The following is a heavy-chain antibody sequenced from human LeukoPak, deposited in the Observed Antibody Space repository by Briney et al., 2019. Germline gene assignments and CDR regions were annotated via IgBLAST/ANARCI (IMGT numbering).Heavy chain of an antibody. CDR1: GFTFINFA. Sequence: GGSLRLSCAASGFTFINFAMSWVRQAPGKGLEWVSAISSNGGSTYYADSVKGRFTISRDSSKNTLFLQMNSLRAEDTAVYYCAKILWKYLVVPYSFEDWAQEPLVTVSP. J-gene: IGHJ4*02. D-gene: IGHD2-15*01. CDR3: AKILWKYLVVPYSFED. V-gene: IGHV3-23*01. CDR2: ISSNGGST.